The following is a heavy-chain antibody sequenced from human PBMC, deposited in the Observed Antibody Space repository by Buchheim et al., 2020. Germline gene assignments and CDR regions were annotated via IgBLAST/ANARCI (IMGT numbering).Heavy chain of an antibody. CDR2: IIPIFGTA. Sequence: QVQLVQSGAEVKKPGSSVKVSCEASGGTFSSYAISWVRQATGQGLEWMGGIIPIFGTANYAQKFQGRVTITADESTSTAYMELSSLMSEYTAVYYCARLGIAVAGTNLDLDYWGQGTL. J-gene: IGHJ4*02. CDR3: ARLGIAVAGTNLDLDY. D-gene: IGHD6-19*01. CDR1: GGTFSSYA. V-gene: IGHV1-69*01.